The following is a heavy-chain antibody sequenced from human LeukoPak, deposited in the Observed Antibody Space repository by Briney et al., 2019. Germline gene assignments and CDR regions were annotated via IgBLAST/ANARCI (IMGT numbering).Heavy chain of an antibody. V-gene: IGHV3-30*18. Sequence: PGGSLRLSCAASGFTFSSYGMHWVRQAPGKGLEWVAVISYDGSNKYYADSVKGRFTISRNNSKNTLYLQMNSLRAEDTGVYYCAKGDIRGIIISYWGQGTLVTVSS. CDR3: AKGDIRGIIISY. D-gene: IGHD3-10*01. J-gene: IGHJ4*02. CDR2: ISYDGSNK. CDR1: GFTFSSYG.